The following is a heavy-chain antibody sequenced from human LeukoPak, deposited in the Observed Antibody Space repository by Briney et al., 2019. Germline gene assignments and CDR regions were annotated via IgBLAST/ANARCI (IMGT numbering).Heavy chain of an antibody. CDR2: ISSSSSYI. V-gene: IGHV3-21*01. CDR3: ARESHYDYVWGSYRQDFDY. CDR1: GFTFSSYS. D-gene: IGHD3-16*02. J-gene: IGHJ4*02. Sequence: PGGSLRLSCAASGFTFSSYSMNWVRQAPGKGLEWVSSISSSSSYIYYADSVKGRFTISRDNAKNSLYLQMNSLRAEDTVVYYCARESHYDYVWGSYRQDFDYWGQGTLVTVSS.